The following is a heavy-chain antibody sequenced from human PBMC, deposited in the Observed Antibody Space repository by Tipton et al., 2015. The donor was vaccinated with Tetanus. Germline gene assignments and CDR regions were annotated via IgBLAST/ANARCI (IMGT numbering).Heavy chain of an antibody. V-gene: IGHV4-30-4*01. J-gene: IGHJ6*02. Sequence: TLSLTCTVSGDSLSNGDYYWSWIRQPPGKGLESIGYIYYSGSTYYNPSLKSRVTISVDTSKNQFSLRLSSVTAADTAVYYCARDHGITWGGMGYYYGMGVWGQGTTVTVSS. D-gene: IGHD3-16*01. CDR1: GDSLSNGDYY. CDR2: IYYSGST. CDR3: ARDHGITWGGMGYYYGMGV.